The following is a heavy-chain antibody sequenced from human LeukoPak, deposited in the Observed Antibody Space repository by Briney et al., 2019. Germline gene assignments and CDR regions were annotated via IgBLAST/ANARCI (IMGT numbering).Heavy chain of an antibody. CDR1: GFTFSSYA. D-gene: IGHD4-23*01. Sequence: TGGSLRLSCEASGFTFSSYAMSGVRQSPGKGLAWVSVISSSADSTYYADSVKGRFTISRDNSKNTLYLQMNNLRAEDTAVYYCAKPLEKYTYGGNFDYWGQGILVTVSS. J-gene: IGHJ4*02. V-gene: IGHV3-23*01. CDR2: ISSSADST. CDR3: AKPLEKYTYGGNFDY.